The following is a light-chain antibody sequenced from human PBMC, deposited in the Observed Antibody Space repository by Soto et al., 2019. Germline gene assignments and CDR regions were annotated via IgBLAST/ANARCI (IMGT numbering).Light chain of an antibody. CDR3: SSYTSSSILYV. CDR2: DVS. J-gene: IGLJ1*01. CDR1: SSDVGGYNY. V-gene: IGLV2-14*01. Sequence: HSELTQPASVSGSPGQSITISCTGTSSDVGGYNYVSWYQQHPGKAPKLMIYDVSNRPSGVSNRFSGSKSGNTASLTISGLQAEDEADYYCSSYTSSSILYVFVTGTKVTVL.